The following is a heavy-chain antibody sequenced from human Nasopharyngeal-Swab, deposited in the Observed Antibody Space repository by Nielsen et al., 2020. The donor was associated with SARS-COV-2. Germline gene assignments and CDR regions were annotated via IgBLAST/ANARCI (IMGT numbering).Heavy chain of an antibody. CDR1: GYTLTELS. CDR2: FDPETDET. J-gene: IGHJ4*02. CDR3: VTGLQQYRLQFDY. D-gene: IGHD1-1*01. Sequence: ASVKVSCKVSGYTLTELSIHWVRQAPGKGLEWMGGFDPETDETLYAQKFQGRVTMTQDTSTDAAYMKVNRLRSEDTAIYYCVTGLQQYRLQFDYWGQGTLVTVSS. V-gene: IGHV1-24*01.